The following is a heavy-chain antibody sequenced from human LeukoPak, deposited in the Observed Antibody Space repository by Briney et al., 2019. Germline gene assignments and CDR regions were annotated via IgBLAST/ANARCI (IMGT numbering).Heavy chain of an antibody. J-gene: IGHJ4*02. CDR2: IYYSGST. CDR3: ARTEYYYDSSEYYFDY. D-gene: IGHD3-22*01. V-gene: IGHV4-59*01. Sequence: PSETLSLTCTVSGGSISSYYWSWIRQPPGKGLEWIGYIYYSGSTSYNPSLKSRVTISVDTSKNRFSLKLSSVTAADTAVYYCARTEYYYDSSEYYFDYWGQGTLVTVSS. CDR1: GGSISSYY.